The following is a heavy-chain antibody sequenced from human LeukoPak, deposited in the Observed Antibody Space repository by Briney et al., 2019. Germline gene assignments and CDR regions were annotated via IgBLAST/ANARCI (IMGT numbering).Heavy chain of an antibody. CDR3: ARAAYSGSYHSDY. CDR2: IYYSGST. CDR1: GGSISSGSYY. J-gene: IGHJ4*02. Sequence: SETLSLTCTVSGGSISSGSYYWNWIRQPPGKRLEWIGYIYYSGSTNYNPSLKSRVTISVDTSKNQFSLKLSSVTAADTAVYYCARAAYSGSYHSDYWGQGTLVTVSS. V-gene: IGHV4-61*01. D-gene: IGHD1-26*01.